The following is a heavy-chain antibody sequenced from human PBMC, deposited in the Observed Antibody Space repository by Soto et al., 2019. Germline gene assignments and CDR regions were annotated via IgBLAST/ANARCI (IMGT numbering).Heavy chain of an antibody. CDR2: IRHDGSEI. D-gene: IGHD2-21*01. Sequence: GGSLRLSCEASGFSFSSYWMTWVRQTLGKGLEWVANIRHDGSEIYYADSVEGRFTISRDNARNSLYLQMNSLRAEDTAVYYCTRSGGHYEYDHWGQGTLVTVSS. CDR1: GFSFSSYW. J-gene: IGHJ4*02. V-gene: IGHV3-7*05. CDR3: TRSGGHYEYDH.